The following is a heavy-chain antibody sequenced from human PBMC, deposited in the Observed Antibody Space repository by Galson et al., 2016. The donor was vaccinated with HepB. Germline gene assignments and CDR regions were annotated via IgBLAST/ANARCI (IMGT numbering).Heavy chain of an antibody. D-gene: IGHD4-23*01. CDR3: ARDLPVATAGGFDL. CDR1: GLIVSANY. CDR2: IYSDGRP. J-gene: IGHJ3*01. V-gene: IGHV3-53*01. Sequence: SLRLSCAASGLIVSANYLTWVRQAPGKGLEGVSVIYSDGRPYYSDSVRGRFTISRDNAKNTVYLHMNSLRVEDTAMYYCARDLPVATAGGFDLWGQGTMVTGSS.